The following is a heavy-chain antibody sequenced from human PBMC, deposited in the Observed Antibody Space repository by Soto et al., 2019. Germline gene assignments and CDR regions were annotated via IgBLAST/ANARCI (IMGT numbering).Heavy chain of an antibody. CDR1: GFSLSTSGVG. J-gene: IGHJ4*02. CDR2: IYWDDAK. CDR3: AHRAGLQGNWNGGYFDF. D-gene: IGHD1-1*01. Sequence: QITLEESGPPRVKPTQTLTLTCTFSGFSLSTSGVGVGWVRQPPGKALERLALIYWDDAKRYSPTLRSRLTITKDTSRNQVVLTMTNVDPVDTATYYCAHRAGLQGNWNGGYFDFWGQGALVTVSS. V-gene: IGHV2-5*02.